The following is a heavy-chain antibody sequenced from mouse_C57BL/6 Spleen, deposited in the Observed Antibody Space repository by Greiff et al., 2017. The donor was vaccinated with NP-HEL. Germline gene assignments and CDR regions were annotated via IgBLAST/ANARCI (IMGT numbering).Heavy chain of an antibody. CDR2: IYPGDGDT. CDR1: GYAFSSYW. Sequence: VQLQQSGAELVKPGASVKISCKASGYAFSSYWMNWVKQRPGKGLEWIGQIYPGDGDTNYNGKFKGKDTLTADKSSSTAYMQLSSLTSEDSAVYFCARRVTAYYFDYWGQGTTLTVSS. CDR3: ARRVTAYYFDY. D-gene: IGHD2-12*01. V-gene: IGHV1-80*01. J-gene: IGHJ2*01.